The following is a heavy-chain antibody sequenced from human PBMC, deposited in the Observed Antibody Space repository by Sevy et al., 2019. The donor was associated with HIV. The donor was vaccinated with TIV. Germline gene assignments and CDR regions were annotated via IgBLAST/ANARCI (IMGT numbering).Heavy chain of an antibody. D-gene: IGHD2-2*01. Sequence: ASVKVSCKASGYTFTSYDINWVRQATEQGLEWMGWMNPNSGNTVYAQKFQGRVTMTRNTSISTAYMELSSLRSEDTAVYYCAGGGDYCSSTSCYGRYYYYYGMDVWGQGTTVTVSS. CDR3: AGGGDYCSSTSCYGRYYYYYGMDV. CDR2: MNPNSGNT. V-gene: IGHV1-8*01. J-gene: IGHJ6*02. CDR1: GYTFTSYD.